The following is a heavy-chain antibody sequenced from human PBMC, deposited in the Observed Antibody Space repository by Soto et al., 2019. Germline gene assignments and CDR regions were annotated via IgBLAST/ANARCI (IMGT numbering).Heavy chain of an antibody. V-gene: IGHV4-4*08. CDR2: IYSSGST. CDR3: ARLLISGSFHFDY. D-gene: IGHD3-10*01. Sequence: QVQLQEXGPGLVKPSETLSLTCTVSGGSISSYYWGWIRQPXXKGLEWIGYIYSSGSTNYNPSLXXXXXXXXXXXXXXXXXXXXXXXAADTAVYYCARLLISGSFHFDYWGQGTLVTVSS. CDR1: GGSISSYY. J-gene: IGHJ4*02.